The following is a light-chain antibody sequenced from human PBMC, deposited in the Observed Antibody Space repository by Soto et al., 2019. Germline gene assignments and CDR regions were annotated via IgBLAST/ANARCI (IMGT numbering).Light chain of an antibody. CDR2: DAS. J-gene: IGKJ4*01. Sequence: DIQMTQSPSSLSASVGDGVTITCRASQSISRWLAWYQQQPGKAPKLLIYDASSLESGVPSRFRGSGSGTEFTLTISSLQPDDFATYYCQQYNNWSGLTFVGGTKVEI. V-gene: IGKV1-5*01. CDR1: QSISRW. CDR3: QQYNNWSGLT.